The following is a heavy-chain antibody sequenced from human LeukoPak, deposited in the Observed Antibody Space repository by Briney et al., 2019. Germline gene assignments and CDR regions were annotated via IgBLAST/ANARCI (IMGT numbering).Heavy chain of an antibody. D-gene: IGHD2/OR15-2a*01. Sequence: GESLKISCSASGFTFSSYAMHWVRQAPGKGLESVSGVSSNGGTTYFADSVKGRFTISRDNSKNTLYLQVSSLRAEDTAVYYCVKAPNIQYYFDYWGQGTLVTVSS. CDR2: VSSNGGTT. V-gene: IGHV3-64D*06. CDR3: VKAPNIQYYFDY. CDR1: GFTFSSYA. J-gene: IGHJ4*02.